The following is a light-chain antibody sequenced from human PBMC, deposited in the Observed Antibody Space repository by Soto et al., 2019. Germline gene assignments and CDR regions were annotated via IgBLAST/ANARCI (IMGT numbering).Light chain of an antibody. CDR2: DAS. CDR3: QKCDYRPI. V-gene: IGKV1-33*01. J-gene: IGKJ3*01. Sequence: DIQMTQSPSSLSASVGDRVTITCQASHDITSYLKWYQHTPGKAPKLLNYDASILEAGVPSRFSGSGSGTDFTFTISSLQPEDVATYYCQKCDYRPIFGPGT. CDR1: HDITSY.